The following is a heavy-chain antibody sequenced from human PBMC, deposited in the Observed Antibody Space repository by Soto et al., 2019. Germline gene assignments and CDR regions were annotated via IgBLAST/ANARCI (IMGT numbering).Heavy chain of an antibody. V-gene: IGHV1-2*04. J-gene: IGHJ6*01. Sequence: ASVKVSCKASGYTFTGYYMHWVRQAPGQGLEWMGWINPNSGGTNYAQKFQGWVTMTRDTSISTAYMELSRLRSDDTAVYYCARELGYCSGGSCLNRPTYYYYGMEVWGQGTPVTVSS. CDR2: INPNSGGT. CDR1: GYTFTGYY. CDR3: ARELGYCSGGSCLNRPTYYYYGMEV. D-gene: IGHD2-15*01.